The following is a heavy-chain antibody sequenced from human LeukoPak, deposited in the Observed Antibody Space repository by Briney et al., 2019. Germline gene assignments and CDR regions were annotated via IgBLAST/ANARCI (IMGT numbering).Heavy chain of an antibody. CDR3: ASPYYYDGSGYYNDAFDI. V-gene: IGHV1-18*01. Sequence: GGPVKVSCKASGYTFTSYGISWVRQAPGQGLAWMGWISAYNGNTNYAQKLQGRVTMTTDTSTSTAYMELRSLRSDDTAVYYCASPYYYDGSGYYNDAFDIWGQGTMVTVSS. CDR1: GYTFTSYG. D-gene: IGHD3-22*01. J-gene: IGHJ3*02. CDR2: ISAYNGNT.